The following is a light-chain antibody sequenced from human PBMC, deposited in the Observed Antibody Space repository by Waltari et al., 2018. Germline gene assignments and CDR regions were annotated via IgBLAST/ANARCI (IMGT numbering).Light chain of an antibody. V-gene: IGLV3-27*01. CDR3: YSVTDRNQGV. CDR1: VLAKNY. J-gene: IGLJ3*02. Sequence: SYDLTQPSSVSVSPGQTARISCSGDVLAKNYARWFQQKQGQAPVAVIYKDNERSSGIPGRFSGSSTGTTVTLTSSGPHIEDDADYYCYSVTDRNQGVFGGVTKLTVL. CDR2: KDN.